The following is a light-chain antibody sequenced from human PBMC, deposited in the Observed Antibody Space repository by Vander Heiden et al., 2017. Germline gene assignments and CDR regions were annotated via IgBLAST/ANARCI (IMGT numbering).Light chain of an antibody. CDR3: QQYDNSPPCT. Sequence: LPQSPHTLSLSPGERATLSCRASQSLSSTYLAWYQQKPGQAPRRRDSGAYSRATGIPDRVGGSGSGTACTLTIQRVEADDGVVYYGQQYDNSPPCTFGQGTRVEIK. CDR1: QSLSSTY. CDR2: GAY. V-gene: IGKV3-20*01. J-gene: IGKJ1*01.